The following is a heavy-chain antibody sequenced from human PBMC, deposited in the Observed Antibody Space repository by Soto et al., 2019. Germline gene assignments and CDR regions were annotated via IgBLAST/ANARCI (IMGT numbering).Heavy chain of an antibody. V-gene: IGHV3-23*01. CDR2: IQASDSGT. CDR1: GFTFSNSA. Sequence: EVQLLESGGGLVQPGGSLRLSCAASGFTFSNSAMTWVRQAPGKGLEYVSSIQASDSGTYYADSVKGRFTISRDNSGNTLFLQMNSLRAEDTAIYYCAKEGYDGGWYWDYWGQGTLVTVSS. J-gene: IGHJ4*02. D-gene: IGHD6-19*01. CDR3: AKEGYDGGWYWDY.